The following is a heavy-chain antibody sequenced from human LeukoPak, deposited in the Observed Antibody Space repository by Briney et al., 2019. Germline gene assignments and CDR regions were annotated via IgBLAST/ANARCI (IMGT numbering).Heavy chain of an antibody. V-gene: IGHV3-23*01. CDR2: ISGSGGST. Sequence: GGSLRLSCAASGFTFSDYWMHWVRQAPGKGLEWVSAISGSGGSTYYADSVKGRFTISRDNSKNTLYLQMNSLRAEDTAVYYCAKDSSGWYVCPDYWGQGTLVTVSS. CDR1: GFTFSDYW. D-gene: IGHD6-19*01. CDR3: AKDSSGWYVCPDY. J-gene: IGHJ4*02.